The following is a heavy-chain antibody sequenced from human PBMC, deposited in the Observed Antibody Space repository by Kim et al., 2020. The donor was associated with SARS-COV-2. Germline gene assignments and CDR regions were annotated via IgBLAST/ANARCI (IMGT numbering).Heavy chain of an antibody. CDR1: GYTFTSYD. D-gene: IGHD3-3*01. Sequence: ATVKVSCKASGYTFTSYDINWVRQATGQGLEWMGWMNPNSGNTGYAQKFQGRVTMTRNTSISTAYMELSSLRSEDTAVYYCARGFWSGPLGRYYYYYYGMDVWGQGTTVTVSS. J-gene: IGHJ6*02. CDR3: ARGFWSGPLGRYYYYYYGMDV. V-gene: IGHV1-8*01. CDR2: MNPNSGNT.